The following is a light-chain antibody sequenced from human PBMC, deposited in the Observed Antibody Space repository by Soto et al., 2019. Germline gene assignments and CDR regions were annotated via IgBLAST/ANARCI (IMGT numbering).Light chain of an antibody. CDR1: QSISSL. Sequence: DIQKTQSPSTLSASVGDRVTITCRASQSISSLLAWYQQKPGKAPKFLIYDASTLERGVPSRFSGTGSGTEFTLTISSLQPDDFATYYCQHYNSYSEAFGQGTKVDIK. V-gene: IGKV1-5*01. J-gene: IGKJ1*01. CDR3: QHYNSYSEA. CDR2: DAS.